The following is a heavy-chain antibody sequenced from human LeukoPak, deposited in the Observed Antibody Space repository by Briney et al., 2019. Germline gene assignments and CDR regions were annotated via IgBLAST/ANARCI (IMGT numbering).Heavy chain of an antibody. D-gene: IGHD1-1*01. J-gene: IGHJ4*02. CDR3: AIWTSVNY. CDR2: MDPSGSQK. V-gene: IGHV3-7*01. CDR1: GFTFNRSW. Sequence: PGGSLRLSCAASGFTFNRSWMNWVRQAPGKGLEWVANMDPSGSQKRYVDSVKGRFIISKDNPGASPYLDMYNLRAEDTAIYYCAIWTSVNYWGRGTLVTVSS.